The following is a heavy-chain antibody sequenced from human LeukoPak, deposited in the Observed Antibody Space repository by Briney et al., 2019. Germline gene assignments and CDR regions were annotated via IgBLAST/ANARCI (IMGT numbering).Heavy chain of an antibody. D-gene: IGHD2-15*01. CDR3: AKGLGYCSGGSCCGSDY. Sequence: GGSLRLSCAASGFTFSSYGMSWARQAPGKGLEWVSAISGSGGSTYYADSVKGRFTISRDNSKNTLYLQMNSLRAEDTAVYYCAKGLGYCSGGSCCGSDYWGQGTLVTVSS. J-gene: IGHJ4*02. CDR2: ISGSGGST. V-gene: IGHV3-23*01. CDR1: GFTFSSYG.